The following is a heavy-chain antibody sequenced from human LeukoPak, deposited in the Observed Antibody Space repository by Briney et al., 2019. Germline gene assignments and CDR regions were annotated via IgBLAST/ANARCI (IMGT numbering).Heavy chain of an antibody. J-gene: IGHJ6*03. CDR1: GFTFSSYS. CDR3: AKEVWFGELLSYYYYMDV. Sequence: GGSLRLSCAASGFTFSSYSMNWVRQAPGKGLEWVSSISSSSSYIYYADSVKGRFTISRDNSKNTLYLQMNSLRAEDTAVYYCAKEVWFGELLSYYYYMDVWGKGTTVTISS. D-gene: IGHD3-10*01. V-gene: IGHV3-21*04. CDR2: ISSSSSYI.